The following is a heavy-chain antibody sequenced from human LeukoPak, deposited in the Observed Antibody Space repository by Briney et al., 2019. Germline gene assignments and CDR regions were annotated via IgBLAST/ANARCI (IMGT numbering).Heavy chain of an antibody. CDR1: GYTFTSYG. Sequence: ASVKVSCKASGYTFTSYGISWVRQASGQGLEWMGWISAYNGNTNYAQKLQGRVTMTTDTSTSTAYMELRSLRSDDTAVYYCARDKYYYDSSGNDYWGQGTLVTVSS. D-gene: IGHD3-22*01. J-gene: IGHJ4*02. V-gene: IGHV1-18*01. CDR3: ARDKYYYDSSGNDY. CDR2: ISAYNGNT.